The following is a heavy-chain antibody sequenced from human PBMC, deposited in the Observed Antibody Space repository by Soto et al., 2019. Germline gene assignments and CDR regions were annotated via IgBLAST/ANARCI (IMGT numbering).Heavy chain of an antibody. J-gene: IGHJ4*02. V-gene: IGHV4-34*01. CDR2: INHSGST. CDR1: GGSFSGYY. CDR3: ARGVMGMKSGFKKKGVRFEY. D-gene: IGHD5-12*01. Sequence: QVQLQQWGAGLLKPSETLSLTCAVYGGSFSGYYWSWSRQPPGKGLEWIGEINHSGSTNYNPSLKSRVTISVDTSKNKFSLQLSSVTAADTAVYYCARGVMGMKSGFKKKGVRFEYWGQGTRVTVSS.